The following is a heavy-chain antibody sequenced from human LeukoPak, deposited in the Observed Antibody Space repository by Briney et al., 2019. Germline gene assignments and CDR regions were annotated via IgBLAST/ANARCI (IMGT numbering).Heavy chain of an antibody. CDR2: INSYGSNT. V-gene: IGHV3-74*01. Sequence: PEGSLRLSCAASGFTFSSYWMHWVRQAPGKGLAWVSHINSYGSNTTYADSAKGRFTISRDNAKNTLYLQMNSLSVEDTALYYCASSPVGLWSGDHYGMDIWGQGTTVTVSS. CDR3: ASSPVGLWSGDHYGMDI. D-gene: IGHD3-3*01. CDR1: GFTFSSYW. J-gene: IGHJ6*02.